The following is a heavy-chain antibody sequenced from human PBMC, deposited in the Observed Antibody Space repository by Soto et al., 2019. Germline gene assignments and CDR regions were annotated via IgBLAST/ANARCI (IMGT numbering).Heavy chain of an antibody. CDR2: IIPILGIA. CDR3: NCGHRSSSRGYGMDV. V-gene: IGHV1-69*02. J-gene: IGHJ6*02. D-gene: IGHD6-13*01. Sequence: QVQLVQSGAEVKKPGSSVKVSCKASGGTFSSYTISWVRQAPGQGLEWMGRIIPILGIANYAQKFQGRVTITADKSTSTPYMELSSLRSEDTAVYYCNCGHRSSSRGYGMDVWGQGNTVTVSS. CDR1: GGTFSSYT.